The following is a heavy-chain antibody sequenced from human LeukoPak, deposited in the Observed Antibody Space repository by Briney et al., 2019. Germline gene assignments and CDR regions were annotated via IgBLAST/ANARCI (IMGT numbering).Heavy chain of an antibody. Sequence: SETLSLTCAVYGGSFSGYYWIWIRQPPGKGLEWIGEINHSGSTNYNPSLKSRVTISVDTSKNQFSLKLSSVTAADTAVYYCATADPSIAVAGNYYYGMDVWGQGTTVTVSS. D-gene: IGHD6-19*01. CDR3: ATADPSIAVAGNYYYGMDV. CDR2: INHSGST. V-gene: IGHV4-34*01. CDR1: GGSFSGYY. J-gene: IGHJ6*02.